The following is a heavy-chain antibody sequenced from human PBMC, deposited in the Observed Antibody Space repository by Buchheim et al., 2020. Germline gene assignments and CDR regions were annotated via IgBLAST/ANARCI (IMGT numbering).Heavy chain of an antibody. CDR2: LSAGGDT. Sequence: EVQLLESGGGLVQPGGSLRLSCEASGFTFSNYAMTWVRQAPGKGLEWVSVLSAGGDTDYADSVKGRFTIPRDTSKNTLYLQMNSLRAEDTAIYYCAKVRAHSGFDYFHYWGQGTL. J-gene: IGHJ4*02. CDR3: AKVRAHSGFDYFHY. V-gene: IGHV3-23*01. D-gene: IGHD5-12*01. CDR1: GFTFSNYA.